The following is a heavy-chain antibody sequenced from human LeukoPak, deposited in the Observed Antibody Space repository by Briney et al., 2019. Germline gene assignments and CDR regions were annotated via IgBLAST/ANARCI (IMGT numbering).Heavy chain of an antibody. D-gene: IGHD1-7*01. Sequence: ASVKVSCKASGYTFTDYYIHWVRQAPGQGLEWMGWINPNTGGTNYAQKFQGRVTMTRDKSISTVYMELRRLRSDDTAVYYCATGSPTDWNYAVRFDYWGQGTLVTVSS. J-gene: IGHJ4*02. CDR1: GYTFTDYY. V-gene: IGHV1-2*02. CDR2: INPNTGGT. CDR3: ATGSPTDWNYAVRFDY.